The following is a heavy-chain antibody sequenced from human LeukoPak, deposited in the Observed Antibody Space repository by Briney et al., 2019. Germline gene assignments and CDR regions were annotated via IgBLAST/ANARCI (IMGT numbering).Heavy chain of an antibody. V-gene: IGHV3-43*02. CDR1: RFTFDDYA. CDR3: AKDNHPDAFDI. J-gene: IGHJ3*02. CDR2: ISGDGDST. Sequence: GGSLRLSCVTSRFTFDDYAMHWVRQAPGKGLEWVSRISGDGDSTYYADSVEGRFTISRDSSKNSLYLHMNSLRTEDTALYYCAKDNHPDAFDIWGQGTMVTVSS.